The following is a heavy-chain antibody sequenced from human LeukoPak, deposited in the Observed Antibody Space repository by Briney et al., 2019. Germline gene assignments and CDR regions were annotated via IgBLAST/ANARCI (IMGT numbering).Heavy chain of an antibody. Sequence: ASVKVSCKASGYTFTSYDINWVRQATGQGLEWMGWMNPNSGNTGYAQKFQGRVTITTDESTRTAYMELSSLRSEDTAVYYCARYSSGWHGLYENNLFDPWGQGTLVTVSS. CDR1: GYTFTSYD. CDR3: ARYSSGWHGLYENNLFDP. CDR2: MNPNSGNT. V-gene: IGHV1-8*03. D-gene: IGHD6-19*01. J-gene: IGHJ5*02.